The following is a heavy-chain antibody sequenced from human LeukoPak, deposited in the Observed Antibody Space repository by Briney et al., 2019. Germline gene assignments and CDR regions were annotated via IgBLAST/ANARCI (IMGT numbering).Heavy chain of an antibody. J-gene: IGHJ4*02. CDR3: ARQWLING. D-gene: IGHD6-19*01. Sequence: GGSLRLSCAASGFTFSSYAMNWVRQAPGKGLEWVSSISESGGTTDYADSVKGRFTISRDNSKNTLYLQMNSLRAEDTAVYYCARQWLINGWGQGILVTVSS. CDR1: GFTFSSYA. V-gene: IGHV3-23*01. CDR2: ISESGGTT.